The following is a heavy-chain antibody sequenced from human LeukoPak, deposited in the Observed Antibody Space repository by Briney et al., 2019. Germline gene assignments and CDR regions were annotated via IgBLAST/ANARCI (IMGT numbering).Heavy chain of an antibody. Sequence: PSETLSLTCTVSGGSFSSSSYYWGWIRQPPGKGLVGVGSIYYSGSTYYHPSLTSRVTISVDTSKHQFSLKLSSVTAADTAVYYCARDISTVVVPRGAFDIWGQGTMVTVSS. CDR1: GGSFSSSSYY. V-gene: IGHV4-39*07. CDR3: ARDISTVVVPRGAFDI. CDR2: IYYSGST. D-gene: IGHD2-21*01. J-gene: IGHJ3*02.